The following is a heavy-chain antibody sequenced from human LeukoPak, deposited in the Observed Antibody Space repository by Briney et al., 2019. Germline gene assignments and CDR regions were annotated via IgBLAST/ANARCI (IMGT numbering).Heavy chain of an antibody. CDR3: ARLTSIAAREGYYYYYYMDV. CDR2: IYYSGST. J-gene: IGHJ6*03. D-gene: IGHD6-6*01. CDR1: GGSISSYY. V-gene: IGHV4-59*01. Sequence: SETLSLTCTGSGGSISSYYWSWIRQPPGKGLEWIGYIYYSGSTNYNPSLKSRVTISVDTSKNQFSLKLSSVTAADTAVYYCARLTSIAAREGYYYYYYMDVWGKGTTVTVS.